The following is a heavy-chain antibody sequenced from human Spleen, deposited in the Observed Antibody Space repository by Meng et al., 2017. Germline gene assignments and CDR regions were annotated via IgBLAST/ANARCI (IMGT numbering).Heavy chain of an antibody. CDR1: GGTFSSYA. CDR2: IIPIFGTA. Sequence: SVKVSCKASGGTFSSYAISWVRQAPGQGLEWMGGIIPIFGTANYAQKFQGRVTITTDESTSTAYMELSSLRSEDTAVYYCARGLYSGYDYFDYWGQGTLVTVSS. J-gene: IGHJ4*02. V-gene: IGHV1-69*05. D-gene: IGHD5-12*01. CDR3: ARGLYSGYDYFDY.